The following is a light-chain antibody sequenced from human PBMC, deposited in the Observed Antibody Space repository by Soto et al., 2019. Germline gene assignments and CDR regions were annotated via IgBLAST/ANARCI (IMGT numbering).Light chain of an antibody. V-gene: IGKV1-5*03. Sequence: DIQMTQSPSTLSGSVGDRVTITCRASQTISSWLAWYQQKPGKAPKLLIYKASTLKSGVPSRFSGSGSGTEFTLTISSLQPDDFATYYSQHYTSYSEAFGHGTKVDIK. CDR2: KAS. J-gene: IGKJ1*01. CDR3: QHYTSYSEA. CDR1: QTISSW.